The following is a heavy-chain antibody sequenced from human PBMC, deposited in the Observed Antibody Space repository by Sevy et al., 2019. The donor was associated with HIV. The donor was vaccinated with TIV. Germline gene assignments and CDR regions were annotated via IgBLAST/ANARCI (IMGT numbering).Heavy chain of an antibody. CDR3: ATHEGVTISEARFDP. J-gene: IGHJ5*02. D-gene: IGHD1-1*01. V-gene: IGHV4-39*01. CDR2: IYYSGST. Sequence: SETLSLTCSVSGGSLITTNYYWAWLRQSPGKGLEWLASIYYSGSTYYNPSLKARVTVSVDTSRSQFSLILNSVTAADTSVYYCATHEGVTISEARFDPWGQGTLVTVSS. CDR1: GGSLITTNYY.